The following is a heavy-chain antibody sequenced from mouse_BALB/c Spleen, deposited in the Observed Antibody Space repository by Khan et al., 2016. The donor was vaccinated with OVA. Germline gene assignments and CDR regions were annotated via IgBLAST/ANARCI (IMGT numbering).Heavy chain of an antibody. CDR3: TGFMTTAKGDYYAMDY. CDR2: ISRGGTYT. J-gene: IGHJ4*01. Sequence: EVELVESGGDLVNPGGSLKLSCAASGFIFSSYGMSWVRQTPDKRLEWVATISRGGTYTYYPDSVKGRFNISRDNAKNTLSLQLSSLKSEDTAMYYCTGFMTTAKGDYYAMDYWGQGTSVTVSS. D-gene: IGHD1-2*01. V-gene: IGHV5-6*01. CDR1: GFIFSSYG.